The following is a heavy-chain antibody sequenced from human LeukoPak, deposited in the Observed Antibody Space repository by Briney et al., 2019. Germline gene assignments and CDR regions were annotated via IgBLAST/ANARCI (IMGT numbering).Heavy chain of an antibody. J-gene: IGHJ4*02. Sequence: GGSLRLSCAASGFTFSSFEMNWVRQAPGKGLEWVSSISGSSSYIYYADSVKGRFTISRDNAKNSLYLQMNSLRAEDTAVYYCARAGHYYFDYWGQGTLVTVSS. CDR1: GFTFSSFE. CDR3: ARAGHYYFDY. V-gene: IGHV3-21*01. CDR2: ISGSSSYI.